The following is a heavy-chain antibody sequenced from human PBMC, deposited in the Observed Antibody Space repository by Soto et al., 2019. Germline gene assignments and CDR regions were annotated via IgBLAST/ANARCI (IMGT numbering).Heavy chain of an antibody. J-gene: IGHJ4*02. CDR3: ARDVPDYDIFIRLFYY. CDR1: GYTFTSYG. Sequence: ASVKVSCKASGYTFTSYGISWVRQAPGQGLEWMGWISAYNGNTNYAQKLQGRVTMTTDTSTSTAYMELRSLRSDDTAVYYCARDVPDYDIFIRLFYYWGQGTLVTVAS. D-gene: IGHD3-9*01. V-gene: IGHV1-18*01. CDR2: ISAYNGNT.